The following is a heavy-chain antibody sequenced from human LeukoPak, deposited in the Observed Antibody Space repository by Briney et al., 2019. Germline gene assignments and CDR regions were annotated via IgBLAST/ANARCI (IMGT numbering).Heavy chain of an antibody. J-gene: IGHJ4*02. Sequence: PGGSLRLSXAASGFTFDDYGMSWVRQAPGKGLEWVSGINWNGGSTGYADSVKGRFTISRDNAKNSLYLQMNSLRAEDTALYYCAREAQQLVRGGNIDYWGQGTLVTVSS. CDR3: AREAQQLVRGGNIDY. V-gene: IGHV3-20*04. CDR1: GFTFDDYG. D-gene: IGHD6-13*01. CDR2: INWNGGST.